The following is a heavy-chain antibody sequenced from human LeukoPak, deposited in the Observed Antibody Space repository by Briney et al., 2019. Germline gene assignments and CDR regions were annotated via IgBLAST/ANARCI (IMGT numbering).Heavy chain of an antibody. CDR1: GGSISSSSYY. D-gene: IGHD1-7*01. J-gene: IGHJ4*02. V-gene: IGHV4-39*01. Sequence: SETLSLTCTVSGGSISSSSYYWGWIRQPPGKGLEWIGSIYYSGSTYYNPSLKSRVTISVYTSKNQFSLKLSSVTAADTAVYYCARRWNSAFDYWGQGTLVTVSS. CDR2: IYYSGST. CDR3: ARRWNSAFDY.